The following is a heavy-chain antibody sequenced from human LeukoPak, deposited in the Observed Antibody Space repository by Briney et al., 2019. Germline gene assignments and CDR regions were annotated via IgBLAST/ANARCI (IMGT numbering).Heavy chain of an antibody. J-gene: IGHJ4*02. Sequence: SETLSLTCTVSGGSISSSSYYWGWIRQPPGKGLEWIGSIYYSGSTYYNPSLKSRVTISVDTSKNQFSLKLSSVTAADTAVYYCARVYYGDTHYFDYWGQGTLVTVSS. CDR2: IYYSGST. D-gene: IGHD4-17*01. CDR1: GGSISSSSYY. V-gene: IGHV4-39*07. CDR3: ARVYYGDTHYFDY.